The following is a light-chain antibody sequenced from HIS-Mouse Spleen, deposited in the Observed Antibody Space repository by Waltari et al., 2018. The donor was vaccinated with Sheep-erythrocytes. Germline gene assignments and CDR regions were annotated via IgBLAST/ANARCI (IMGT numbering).Light chain of an antibody. CDR2: EVS. Sequence: QSALTQPRSVSGSPGQSVTISCTGPSSDVGGYNYVSWYQQHPGKAPKLMIYEVSKRPSGVPDRFSGSKSGNTASLTISGLQAEDEADYYCCSYAGSYTFWVFGGGTKLTVL. J-gene: IGLJ3*02. CDR3: CSYAGSYTFWV. V-gene: IGLV2-11*01. CDR1: SSDVGGYNY.